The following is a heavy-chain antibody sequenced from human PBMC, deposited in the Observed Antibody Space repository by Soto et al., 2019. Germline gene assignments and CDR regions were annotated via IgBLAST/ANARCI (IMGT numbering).Heavy chain of an antibody. Sequence: GGSLRLSCAASGFTFDDYALHWVRQAPGKGLEWVSGISWNSGFMGYADSVKDRFIISRDNVKKTLYLEMHSLRGEDTALYYCAKDGCSGITCPYGLDVWGHGTTVTVSS. CDR2: ISWNSGFM. D-gene: IGHD2-15*01. V-gene: IGHV3-9*01. CDR1: GFTFDDYA. J-gene: IGHJ6*02. CDR3: AKDGCSGITCPYGLDV.